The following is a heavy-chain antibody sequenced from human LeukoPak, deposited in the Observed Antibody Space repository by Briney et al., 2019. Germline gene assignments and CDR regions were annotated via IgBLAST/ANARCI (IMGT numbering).Heavy chain of an antibody. V-gene: IGHV3-23*01. J-gene: IGHJ4*02. CDR1: GLTFSRYA. CDR3: AKQAYDSPRTDFDY. Sequence: PGGSLRLSCAASGLTFSRYAMSWVRQAPGKRLEWVSGVSTSGGSTYYADSVKGRFTISRDNSKNTLHLQMNSLRAEDTAIYYCAKQAYDSPRTDFDYWGQGTLVTVSS. D-gene: IGHD3-22*01. CDR2: VSTSGGST.